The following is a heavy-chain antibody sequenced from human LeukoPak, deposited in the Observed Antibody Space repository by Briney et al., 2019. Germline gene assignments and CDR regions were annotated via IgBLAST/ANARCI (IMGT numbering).Heavy chain of an antibody. CDR2: IYYSGST. V-gene: IGHV4-59*01. D-gene: IGHD1-14*01. Sequence: SETLSLTCTVSGGSISSYYWSWIRQPPGKGLEWIGYIYYSGSTNYNPSLKSRVTISVDTSKNQFSLKLSSVTAADTAVYYCAREPGETDEGFEYWGQGTLVTVSS. CDR1: GGSISSYY. J-gene: IGHJ4*02. CDR3: AREPGETDEGFEY.